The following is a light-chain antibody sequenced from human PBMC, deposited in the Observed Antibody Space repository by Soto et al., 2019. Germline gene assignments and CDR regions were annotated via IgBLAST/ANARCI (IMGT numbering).Light chain of an antibody. CDR2: DVS. V-gene: IGLV2-14*01. Sequence: QSALTQPASVSGSPGQSFTISCTGTSSDVGGYNYVSWYQQHPGKAPKLMIYDVSNRPSGVSNRFSGSKSGNTASLTISGLQAEDEADYYCSSYTSSSTVVFGGGTKVTVL. J-gene: IGLJ2*01. CDR3: SSYTSSSTVV. CDR1: SSDVGGYNY.